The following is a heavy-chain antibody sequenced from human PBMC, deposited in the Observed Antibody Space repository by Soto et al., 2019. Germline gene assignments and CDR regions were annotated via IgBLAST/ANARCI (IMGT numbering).Heavy chain of an antibody. D-gene: IGHD6-19*01. CDR2: VFHTGTT. CDR1: GDSVSSPYY. V-gene: IGHV4-4*02. Sequence: QVQLQESGPGLVKPSGTLSLTCAVSGDSVSSPYYWCWVRQPPGKGLEWIGEVFHTGTTSYNPSLRSPVTISMDKSNNQFSLALSSVTAADAAVYYRARSAGWYAVHSWGPGTLVIVSS. CDR3: ARSAGWYAVHS. J-gene: IGHJ4*02.